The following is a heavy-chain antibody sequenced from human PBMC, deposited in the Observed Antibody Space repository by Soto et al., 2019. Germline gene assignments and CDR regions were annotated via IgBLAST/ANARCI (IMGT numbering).Heavy chain of an antibody. CDR3: ARELPQRQGRTMDV. CDR1: GGSITSGDRY. J-gene: IGHJ6*02. D-gene: IGHD1-1*01. Sequence: SSETLSLTCTVTGGSITSGDRYWTWIRHRPGEGLEWFGYINHRGSLYYNPSLKSRVSMSVDTSKNQFSLNLSSVTAADTAVYYCARELPQRQGRTMDVWGQGTPVTVSS. CDR2: INHRGSL. V-gene: IGHV4-31*03.